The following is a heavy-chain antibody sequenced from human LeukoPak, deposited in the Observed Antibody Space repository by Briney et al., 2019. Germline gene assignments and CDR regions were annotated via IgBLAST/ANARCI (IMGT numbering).Heavy chain of an antibody. CDR2: ISGIGSGT. D-gene: IGHD2-15*01. J-gene: IGHJ5*02. Sequence: GGSLRLSCAVSGFTFSSYAMNWVRQDPGRGLGWVSSISGIGSGTYYADSVKGRVTISRDNSKSTLYLQMNTLRAEDTAVYYCATAPRLQGGPTWFAPWGPGTLVTASS. CDR1: GFTFSSYA. CDR3: ATAPRLQGGPTWFAP. V-gene: IGHV3-23*01.